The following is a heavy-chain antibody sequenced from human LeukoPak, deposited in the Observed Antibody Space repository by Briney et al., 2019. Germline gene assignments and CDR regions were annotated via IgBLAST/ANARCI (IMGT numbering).Heavy chain of an antibody. CDR3: ATTSSDCSGGSCYLLFDY. V-gene: IGHV1-24*01. CDR1: GYTLTELS. Sequence: GASVKVSCKVSGYTLTELSMHWVRQAPGKGLEWMGGFDPEDGETIYAQKFQGRVTMTEDTSTDTAYMELSSLRSEDTAVYYCATTSSDCSGGSCYLLFDYWGQGALVTVSS. D-gene: IGHD2-15*01. J-gene: IGHJ4*02. CDR2: FDPEDGET.